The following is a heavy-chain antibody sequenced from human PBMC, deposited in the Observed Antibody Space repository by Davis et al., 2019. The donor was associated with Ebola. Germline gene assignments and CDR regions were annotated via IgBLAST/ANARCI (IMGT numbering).Heavy chain of an antibody. D-gene: IGHD6-13*01. CDR2: IKQDGSEK. Sequence: GESLKISCAASGFTFSSYWMSWVRQAPGKGLEWVANIKQDGSEKYYVDSVKGRFTISRDNAKNSLYLQMNSLRAEDTAVYYCAKGAVGSSSWTVWNWFDPWGQGTLVTVSS. CDR1: GFTFSSYW. CDR3: AKGAVGSSSWTVWNWFDP. J-gene: IGHJ5*02. V-gene: IGHV3-7*03.